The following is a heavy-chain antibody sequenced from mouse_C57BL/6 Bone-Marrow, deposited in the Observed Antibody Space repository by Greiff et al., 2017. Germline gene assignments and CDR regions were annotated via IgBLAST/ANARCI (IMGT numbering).Heavy chain of an antibody. J-gene: IGHJ4*01. Sequence: VQLKESGAELVRPGTSVKMSCKASGYTFTNYWIGWAKQRPGHGLEWIGDIYPGGGYTKYNEKFKGKATLTADKSSSTAYLQFSSLTSEDSAIYYCARRLPHYYAMDYWGQGTSVTVSS. CDR1: GYTFTNYW. D-gene: IGHD3-2*02. CDR3: ARRLPHYYAMDY. CDR2: IYPGGGYT. V-gene: IGHV1-63*01.